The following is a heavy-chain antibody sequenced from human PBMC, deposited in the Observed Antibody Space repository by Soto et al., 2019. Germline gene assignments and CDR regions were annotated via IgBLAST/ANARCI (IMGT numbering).Heavy chain of an antibody. D-gene: IGHD2-2*01. CDR3: ATFIFCSSTSCYGREGGY. Sequence: EVQLLESGGGLVQPGGSLRLSCAASGFTFSSYGMSWVLQAPWKGLEWVSAISHSGGNTYYADSVKGRFAISRDNSKNTLYLQMNSLRAEDTAVYYCATFIFCSSTSCYGREGGYWGQGTLVTVSS. V-gene: IGHV3-23*01. CDR2: ISHSGGNT. J-gene: IGHJ4*02. CDR1: GFTFSSYG.